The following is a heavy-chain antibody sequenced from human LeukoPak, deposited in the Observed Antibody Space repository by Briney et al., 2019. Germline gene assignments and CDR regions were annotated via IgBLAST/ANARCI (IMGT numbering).Heavy chain of an antibody. D-gene: IGHD5-18*01. Sequence: PGGSLRLSCAASGFTFSSYSMNWVRQAPGKGLEWVSSISSSSSYMYYADSVKGRFTISRDNAKNSLYLQMNSLRAKDTAVYYCARGQRRWIQLWFYFDYWGQGTLVTVSS. CDR3: ARGQRRWIQLWFYFDY. CDR1: GFTFSSYS. J-gene: IGHJ4*02. V-gene: IGHV3-21*01. CDR2: ISSSSSYM.